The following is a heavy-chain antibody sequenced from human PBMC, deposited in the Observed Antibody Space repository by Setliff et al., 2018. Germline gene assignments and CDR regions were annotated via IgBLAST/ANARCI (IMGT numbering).Heavy chain of an antibody. CDR2: VFYNGAA. Sequence: PSETLSLTCTVSGGSVRGYYWSWIRQPPGKGLEFIGYVFYNGAANYNPSLKSRVTVSLDTSKKHFSLNLTSVTAADTAIYYCARGLPIGYFQPWGQGTLVTVSS. J-gene: IGHJ1*01. V-gene: IGHV4-59*02. CDR1: GGSVRGYY. CDR3: ARGLPIGYFQP.